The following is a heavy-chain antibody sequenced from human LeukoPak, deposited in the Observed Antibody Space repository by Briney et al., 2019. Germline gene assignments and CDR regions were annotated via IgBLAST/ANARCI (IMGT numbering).Heavy chain of an antibody. CDR1: GGSFSGYY. CDR3: ARGPPLFDP. V-gene: IGHV4-34*01. J-gene: IGHJ5*02. CDR2: INHSGST. Sequence: NPSETLSLTCAVYGGSFSGYYWSWIRQPPGKGLEWIGEINHSGSTNYNPSLKSRVTISVDTSKNQFSLKLSSVTAADTAVYYCARGPPLFDPWGQGTLVTVSS.